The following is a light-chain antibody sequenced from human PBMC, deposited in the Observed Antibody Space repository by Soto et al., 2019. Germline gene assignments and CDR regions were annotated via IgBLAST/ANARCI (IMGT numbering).Light chain of an antibody. J-gene: IGLJ3*02. CDR1: SSNIGSNY. V-gene: IGLV1-47*01. CDR3: AAWDDSLSVWV. Sequence: QLVLTQLPSASGTPGQRVTISCSGRSSNIGSNYVYWYQQLPGTAPKLLIYRNNQRPSGVPDRFSGSKSGTSASLAISGLRSEDEADYYCAAWDDSLSVWVFGGGTKLTVL. CDR2: RNN.